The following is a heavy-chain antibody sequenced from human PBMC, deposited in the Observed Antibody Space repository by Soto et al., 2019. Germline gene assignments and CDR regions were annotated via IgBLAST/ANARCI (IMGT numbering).Heavy chain of an antibody. CDR3: PRDKITGLSDY. CDR1: GGSFSGYY. CDR2: INHSGST. V-gene: IGHV4-34*01. Sequence: QVQLQQWGAGLLKPSETLSLTCAVYGGSFSGYYWTWIRQPPGTGLEWIGEINHSGSTNYNPSLKSPVTTSVNTSQNQFSLKLTSVTAADTAVYYCPRDKITGLSDYWGQGTLVTVSS. J-gene: IGHJ4*02. D-gene: IGHD2-8*02.